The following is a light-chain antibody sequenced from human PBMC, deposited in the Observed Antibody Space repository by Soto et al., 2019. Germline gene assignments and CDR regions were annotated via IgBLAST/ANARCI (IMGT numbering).Light chain of an antibody. CDR2: NNN. J-gene: IGLJ1*01. CDR3: AAWDDSLNGLV. V-gene: IGLV1-44*01. CDR1: SSNIGSNT. Sequence: QSVLTQPPSASVTPGQRVTISCSGSSSNIGSNTVNWYQQLPGTAPKLLIYNNNQRTSGVPDRFSGSKSGTSASLAISGLKSEDEADYYCAAWDDSLNGLVFGTGTKLTVL.